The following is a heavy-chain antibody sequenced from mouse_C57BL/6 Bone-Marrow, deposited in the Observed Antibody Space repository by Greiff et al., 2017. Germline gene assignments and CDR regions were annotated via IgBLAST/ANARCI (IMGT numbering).Heavy chain of an antibody. D-gene: IGHD4-1*01. CDR3: AESWARFAY. J-gene: IGHJ3*01. V-gene: IGHV1-9*01. CDR2: ILPGSGST. Sequence: QVQLQQSGAELVKPGASVKLSCKASGYTFTGYWIEWVTQRPGHGLEWIGEILPGSGSTNYNEKFKGKATFTTDQSSNTAYIQLSSLTTEDSALYHSAESWARFAYWGQGTLVTVSA. CDR1: GYTFTGYW.